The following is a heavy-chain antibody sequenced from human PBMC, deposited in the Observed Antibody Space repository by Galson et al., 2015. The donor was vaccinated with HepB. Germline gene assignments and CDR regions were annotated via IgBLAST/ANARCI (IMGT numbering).Heavy chain of an antibody. J-gene: IGHJ3*02. CDR3: ARHHGAFDI. V-gene: IGHV7-4-1*02. Sequence: SVKVSCKASGYTFTGYYIHWVRQAPGQGLEWMGWINTNTGKPTYAQGFTGRFVFSLDTSVSTAYLQSTSLKAEDTAVYYCARHHGAFDIWGQGTMVTVSS. CDR1: GYTFTGYY. CDR2: INTNTGKP.